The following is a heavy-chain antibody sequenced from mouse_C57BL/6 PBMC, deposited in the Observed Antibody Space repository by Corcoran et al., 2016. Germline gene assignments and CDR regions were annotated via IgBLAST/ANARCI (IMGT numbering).Heavy chain of an antibody. CDR1: GYTFTDYY. D-gene: IGHD2-4*01. J-gene: IGHJ3*01. V-gene: IGHV1-76*01. CDR2: IYPGSGNT. Sequence: QVQLKQSGAELVRPGASVKLSCKASGYTFTDYYINWVKQRPGQGLEWIARIYPGSGNTYYNEKFKGKATLTAEKSSSTAYMQLSSLTSEDSAVYFCARVIYYDYDVFAYWGQGTLVTVSA. CDR3: ARVIYYDYDVFAY.